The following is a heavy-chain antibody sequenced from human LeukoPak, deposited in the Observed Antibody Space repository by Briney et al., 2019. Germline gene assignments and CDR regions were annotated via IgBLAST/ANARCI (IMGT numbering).Heavy chain of an antibody. V-gene: IGHV3-53*01. D-gene: IGHD2-2*01. CDR3: ATYCSSTSCYHLYFDY. CDR2: IYSGGST. Sequence: GGSLRLSCAASGFTFSTYNMNWVRQAPGKGLEWVSVIYSGGSTYYADSVKGRFTISRDNSKNTLYLQMNSLRAEDTAVYYCATYCSSTSCYHLYFDYWGQGTLVTVSS. CDR1: GFTFSTYN. J-gene: IGHJ4*02.